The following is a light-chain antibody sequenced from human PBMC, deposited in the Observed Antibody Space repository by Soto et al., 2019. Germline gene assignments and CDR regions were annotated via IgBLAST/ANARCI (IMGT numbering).Light chain of an antibody. V-gene: IGKV3-20*01. CDR2: GAS. Sequence: EIVLTQSPGTLSLSPGERATLSCRASQSVSSSYLAWYQQKPGQAPRLLIYGASSRATVIPDRFSGSGSGTDFTLTISRLEPEDFAVYYCRQYGSSPSWTFGQGTKV. CDR1: QSVSSSY. J-gene: IGKJ1*01. CDR3: RQYGSSPSWT.